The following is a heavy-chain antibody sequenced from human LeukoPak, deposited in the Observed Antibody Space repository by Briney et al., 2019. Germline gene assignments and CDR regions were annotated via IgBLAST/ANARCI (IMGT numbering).Heavy chain of an antibody. Sequence: GGSLRLSCAASGFTFSSYAMSWVRQAPGKGLEWVSAISGSGGSTYYADSVKGRFTISRDNSKNTLYLQMNSLGAEDTAVYYCAKDSDIVVVVAPSDDAFDIWGQGTMVTVSS. CDR3: AKDSDIVVVVAPSDDAFDI. V-gene: IGHV3-23*01. CDR1: GFTFSSYA. D-gene: IGHD2-15*01. CDR2: ISGSGGST. J-gene: IGHJ3*02.